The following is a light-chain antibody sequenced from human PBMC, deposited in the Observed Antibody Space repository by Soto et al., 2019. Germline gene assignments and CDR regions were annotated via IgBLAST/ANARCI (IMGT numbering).Light chain of an antibody. CDR3: QQYNNWPPWT. V-gene: IGKV3-15*01. CDR2: GAS. J-gene: IGKJ1*01. Sequence: DIVMTQSPATLSVSPGERATLSCRASQSVSSNLAWYQQKPGQAPRLLMYGASTRATGIPARFSGSGSGTEFTLTISSLQSEDFAFYYCQQYNNWPPWTFGQGTKV. CDR1: QSVSSN.